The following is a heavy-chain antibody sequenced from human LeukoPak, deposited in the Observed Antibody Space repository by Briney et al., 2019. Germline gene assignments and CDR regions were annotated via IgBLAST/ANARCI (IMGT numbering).Heavy chain of an antibody. CDR2: TYDGGST. J-gene: IGHJ5*02. V-gene: IGHV3-66*01. CDR3: ARENPYSRWFGP. Sequence: GGSLRLSCAVSGFTFSSTHMSWVRQAPGKGLEWVSVTYDGGSTYYAASVKGRFTISRDNSKNTVYLQMNSLRAEDTAVYYCARENPYSRWFGPWGQGTGVSVST. D-gene: IGHD4-11*01. CDR1: GFTFSSTH.